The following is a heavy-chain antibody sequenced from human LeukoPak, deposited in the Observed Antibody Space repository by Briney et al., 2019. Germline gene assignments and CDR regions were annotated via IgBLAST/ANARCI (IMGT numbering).Heavy chain of an antibody. Sequence: PGGSLRPSCAASGFTFSNAWMSWVRQAPGKGLEWVGRIKSKTDGGTTDYAAPVKGRFTISRDDSKNTLYLQMNSLKTEDTAVYYCTQPNYYGSGSYRKWGQGTLVTVSS. CDR3: TQPNYYGSGSYRK. CDR2: IKSKTDGGTT. D-gene: IGHD3-10*01. CDR1: GFTFSNAW. J-gene: IGHJ4*02. V-gene: IGHV3-15*01.